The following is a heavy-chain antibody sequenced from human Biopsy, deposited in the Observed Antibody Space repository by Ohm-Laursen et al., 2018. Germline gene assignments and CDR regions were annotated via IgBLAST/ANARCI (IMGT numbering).Heavy chain of an antibody. J-gene: IGHJ4*02. Sequence: SETLSLTCAVFGKTFSDYQWSWIRQPSGKGLEWIGQINQAGTTNYNPSLKSRVSISADASKYEFSLRLTSVTAADTAVYLCGNEVHGRDYWGLGAQVTVS. CDR1: GKTFSDYQ. V-gene: IGHV4-34*08. CDR3: GNEVHGRDY. D-gene: IGHD2-15*01. CDR2: INQAGTT.